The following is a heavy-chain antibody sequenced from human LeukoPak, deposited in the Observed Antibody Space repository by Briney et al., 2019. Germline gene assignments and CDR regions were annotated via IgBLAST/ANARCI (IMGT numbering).Heavy chain of an antibody. CDR2: MNPNSGNT. CDR3: ARARTHSSGYPYYFVS. J-gene: IGHJ4*02. CDR1: GYTVTNYD. D-gene: IGHD3-22*01. V-gene: IGHV1-8*01. Sequence: ASVKVSCKASGYTVTNYDINWVRQAAGQGLEWMGWMNPNSGNTGYAQKFQGRVTMTRSASINTAYMELSSLTSEDTAVYYCARARTHSSGYPYYFVSWGQGTLVTVSS.